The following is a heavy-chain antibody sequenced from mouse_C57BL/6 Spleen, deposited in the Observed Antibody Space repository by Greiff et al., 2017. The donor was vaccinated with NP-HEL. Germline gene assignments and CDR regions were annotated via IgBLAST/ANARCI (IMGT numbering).Heavy chain of an antibody. V-gene: IGHV5-16*01. D-gene: IGHD1-1*01. J-gene: IGHJ4*01. Sequence: EVKVVESEGGLVQPGSSMKLSCTASGFTFSDYYMAWVRQVPEKGLEWVANINYDGSSTYYLDSLKSRFIISRDNAKNILYLQMSSLKSEDTATYYCARDRGTTVVARYDYWGQGTSVTVSS. CDR3: ARDRGTTVVARYDY. CDR2: INYDGSST. CDR1: GFTFSDYY.